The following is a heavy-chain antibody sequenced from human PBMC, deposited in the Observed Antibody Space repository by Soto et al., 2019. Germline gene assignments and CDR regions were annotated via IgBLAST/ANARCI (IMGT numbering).Heavy chain of an antibody. J-gene: IGHJ6*02. V-gene: IGHV3-30*18. CDR2: ISYDGSNK. CDR3: AKDHLDSSGYYYEYYYYYGMDV. CDR1: GFTFSSYG. Sequence: GGSLRLSCAASGFTFSSYGMHWVRQAPGKGLEWVAVISYDGSNKYYADSVKGRFTISRDNSKNTLYLQMNSLRAEDTAVYYCAKDHLDSSGYYYEYYYYYGMDVWGQGTTVTVSS. D-gene: IGHD3-22*01.